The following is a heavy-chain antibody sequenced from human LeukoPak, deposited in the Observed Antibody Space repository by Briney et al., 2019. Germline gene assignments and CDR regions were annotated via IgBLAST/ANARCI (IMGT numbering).Heavy chain of an antibody. CDR3: ARDRPPGGLGAFDY. Sequence: GGSLRLSCAASGFTFSSYSMNWVRQAPGKGLEWVSCISDSSSHIHHADSVKGRFTTSRDNAKNSVFLLMNSLRAEDTAVYYCARDRPPGGLGAFDYWGQGTLVTVSS. J-gene: IGHJ4*02. V-gene: IGHV3-21*01. CDR2: ISDSSSHI. CDR1: GFTFSSYS. D-gene: IGHD3-10*01.